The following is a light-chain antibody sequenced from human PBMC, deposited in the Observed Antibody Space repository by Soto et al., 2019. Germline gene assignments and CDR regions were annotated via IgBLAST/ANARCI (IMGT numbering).Light chain of an antibody. CDR2: EVS. CDR3: SSYAGSKTL. Sequence: QSSLTQPPSASGSPGQSVTMSCTGTSSDVGGYNYVSWYQQHPGKAPKLMIYEVSKRPSGVPDRFSGSKSGNTASLTVSGLQAEDEADYYCSSYAGSKTLFGGGTKLTVL. V-gene: IGLV2-8*01. J-gene: IGLJ2*01. CDR1: SSDVGGYNY.